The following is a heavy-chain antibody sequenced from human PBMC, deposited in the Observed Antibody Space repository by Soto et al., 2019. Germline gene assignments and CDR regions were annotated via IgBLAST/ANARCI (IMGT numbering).Heavy chain of an antibody. V-gene: IGHV4-39*01. CDR2: IYYSGST. D-gene: IGHD3-10*01. J-gene: IGHJ6*02. CDR3: ARARRGAPYYYTMDL. Sequence: SETLSLTCTVSGGSISSSSYYWGWIRQPPGKGLEWIGSIYYSGSTYYNPSLKSRVTISVDTSKNQFSLKLSSVTAADTAVYYCARARRGAPYYYTMDLWGQGTTV. CDR1: GGSISSSSYY.